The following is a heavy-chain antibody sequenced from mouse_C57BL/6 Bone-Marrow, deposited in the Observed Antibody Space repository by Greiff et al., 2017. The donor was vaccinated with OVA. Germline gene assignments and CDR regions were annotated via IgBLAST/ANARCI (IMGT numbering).Heavy chain of an antibody. CDR1: GYTFTSYW. CDR3: ARVKPYYGSSYDL. J-gene: IGHJ2*01. Sequence: QVQLQQPGAELVKPGASVKLSCKASGYTFTSYWMQWVKQRPGQGLEWIGEIDPSDSYTNYNQKFKGKATLTVDTSSSTAYMQLSSLTSEDSAVYYCARVKPYYGSSYDLWGQGTTLTVSS. D-gene: IGHD1-1*01. V-gene: IGHV1-50*01. CDR2: IDPSDSYT.